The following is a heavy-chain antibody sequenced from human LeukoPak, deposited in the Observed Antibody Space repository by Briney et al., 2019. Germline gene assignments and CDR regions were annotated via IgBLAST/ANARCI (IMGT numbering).Heavy chain of an antibody. D-gene: IGHD2-8*02. CDR1: GYTFTSYY. J-gene: IGHJ4*02. Sequence: ASVKVSCKASGYTFTSYYMHWVRQAPGQGLEWMGLINPSGDSTNYAQKFQGRVTMTSDTSTSTVYMELSSLRSEDTAVYYCAREESGGYFDYWGQGTLVTVSS. CDR3: AREESGGYFDY. CDR2: INPSGDST. V-gene: IGHV1-46*01.